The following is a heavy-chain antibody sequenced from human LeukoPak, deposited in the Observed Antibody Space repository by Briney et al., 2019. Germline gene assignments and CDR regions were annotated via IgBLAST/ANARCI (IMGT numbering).Heavy chain of an antibody. CDR1: GFTFTTYW. J-gene: IGHJ4*03. D-gene: IGHD6-13*01. CDR2: ISGSGGST. V-gene: IGHV3-23*01. CDR3: AKVWAGIRWYYFDY. Sequence: PGGSLRLSCAASGFTFTTYWMTWVRQAPGKGLEWVSAISGSGGSTYYADSVKGRFTISRDNSKNTLYLQMNSLRAEDTAVYYCAKVWAGIRWYYFDYWGQGTLVTVSS.